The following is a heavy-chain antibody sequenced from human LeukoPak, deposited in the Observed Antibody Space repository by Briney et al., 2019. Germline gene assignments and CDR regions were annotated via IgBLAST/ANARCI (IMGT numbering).Heavy chain of an antibody. V-gene: IGHV3-48*01. CDR3: AREASWAPGGTSFDY. CDR2: ISSSSSTI. D-gene: IGHD1-14*01. J-gene: IGHJ4*02. CDR1: GFTLSSYS. Sequence: LSGGSLRLSCAASGFTLSSYSMNWVRQAPGKGLEWVSYISSSSSTIYYADSVKGRFTISRDNAKNSLYLQMNGLRAEGTAVYYCAREASWAPGGTSFDYWGQGTLVTVSS.